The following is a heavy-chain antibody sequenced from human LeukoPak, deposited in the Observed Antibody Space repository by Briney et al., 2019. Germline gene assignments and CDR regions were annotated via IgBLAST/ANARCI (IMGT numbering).Heavy chain of an antibody. Sequence: ASVKVSCKASGYTFTDYFMHWVRQAPGQGFEWMGWINSNTGDTNYAQKFQGRVTLTRDTSISTAYMDLSRLRSDDTAAYFCPRDRNYYDRTGIDALDLWGQGTMVTVSS. J-gene: IGHJ3*01. CDR2: INSNTGDT. V-gene: IGHV1-2*02. CDR1: GYTFTDYF. CDR3: PRDRNYYDRTGIDALDL. D-gene: IGHD3-22*01.